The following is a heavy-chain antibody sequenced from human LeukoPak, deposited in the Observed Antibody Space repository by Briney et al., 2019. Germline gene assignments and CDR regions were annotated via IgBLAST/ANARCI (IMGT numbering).Heavy chain of an antibody. CDR2: ISWNSGNI. V-gene: IGHV3-9*01. J-gene: IGHJ4*02. CDR3: AKDMGYSSGWYRFDY. CDR1: GFTFDDYA. Sequence: PGGSLRLSCAASGFTFDDYAMHWVRQAPGKGLEWVSGISWNSGNIGYADSVKGRFTISRDNAKNSLYLQMNSLRAEDTALCYCAKDMGYSSGWYRFDYWGQGTLVTVSS. D-gene: IGHD6-19*01.